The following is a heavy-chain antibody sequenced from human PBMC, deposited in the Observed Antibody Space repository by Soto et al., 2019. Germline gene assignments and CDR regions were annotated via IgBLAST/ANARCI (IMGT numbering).Heavy chain of an antibody. CDR1: GGSISSSSYY. CDR3: ARHPRDGTNYHILTGIGWFDP. Sequence: LSLTCTVSGGSISSSSYYWGWIRQPPGKGLEWIGSIYYSGSTYYNPSLKSRVTISVDTSKNQFSLKLSSVTAADTAVYYCARHPRDGTNYHILTGIGWFDPWGQGTLVTVYS. CDR2: IYYSGST. J-gene: IGHJ5*02. D-gene: IGHD3-9*01. V-gene: IGHV4-39*01.